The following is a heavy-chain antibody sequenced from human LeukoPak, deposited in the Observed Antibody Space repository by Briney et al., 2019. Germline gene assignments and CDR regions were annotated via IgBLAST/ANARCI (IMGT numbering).Heavy chain of an antibody. CDR3: ARVLTMIVVKRSGAFDI. CDR2: ISAYNGNT. V-gene: IGHV1-18*01. Sequence: ASVKVSCKASGYTFTSYGISWVRQAPGHGLEWMGWISAYNGNTNYAQKLQGRVTMTTDTSTSTAYMELRSLRSDDTAVYYCARVLTMIVVKRSGAFDIWGQGTMVTVSS. J-gene: IGHJ3*02. CDR1: GYTFTSYG. D-gene: IGHD3-22*01.